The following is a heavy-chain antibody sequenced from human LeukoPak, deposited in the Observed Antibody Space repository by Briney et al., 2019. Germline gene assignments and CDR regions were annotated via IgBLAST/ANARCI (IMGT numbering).Heavy chain of an antibody. Sequence: PGGSLRLSCAASGFTFSHHGMHWVRQAPGKGLKWVAFIRYDGSNKYYADSVKGRFTISRDNSKNTLYLQMNSLRAEDTAVYYCAKINSEWESFDYWGQGTLVTVSS. V-gene: IGHV3-30*02. CDR1: GFTFSHHG. CDR2: IRYDGSNK. J-gene: IGHJ4*02. D-gene: IGHD1-26*01. CDR3: AKINSEWESFDY.